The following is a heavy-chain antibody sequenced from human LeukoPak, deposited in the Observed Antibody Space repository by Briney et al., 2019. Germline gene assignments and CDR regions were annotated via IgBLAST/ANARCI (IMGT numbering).Heavy chain of an antibody. D-gene: IGHD6-6*01. CDR1: GGTFSSYA. CDR3: ARESVPAVAARRGLNY. Sequence: SVKVSCKASGGTFSSYAISWVRQAPGQGLEWMGGIIPIFGTANYAQKFQGRVTITADKSTSTAYMELSSLRSEDTAVYYCARESVPAVAARRGLNYWGQGTLVAVSS. CDR2: IIPIFGTA. J-gene: IGHJ4*02. V-gene: IGHV1-69*06.